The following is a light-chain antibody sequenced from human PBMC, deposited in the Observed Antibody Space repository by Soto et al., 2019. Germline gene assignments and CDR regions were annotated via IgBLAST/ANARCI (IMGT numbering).Light chain of an antibody. CDR3: SSYAASNNLGV. V-gene: IGLV2-8*01. CDR2: EVS. J-gene: IGLJ2*01. CDR1: SSVVGGYNY. Sequence: QSALTQPPSASGSPGQSVTISCIGTSSVVGGYNYVSWYQQHPGKAPKLMIYEVSKRPSGVPDRFSGSKSGNTASLTVSGLQAEDEADYYCSSYAASNNLGVFGGGTKVTVL.